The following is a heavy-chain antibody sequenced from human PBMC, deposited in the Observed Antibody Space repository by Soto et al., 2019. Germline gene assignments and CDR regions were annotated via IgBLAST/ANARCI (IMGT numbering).Heavy chain of an antibody. D-gene: IGHD3-10*01. Sequence: QVQLVQSGAEVKKPGASVKVSCKASGYTFTSYDINWVRQATGQGLEWMGWMNPNSGNTAYAQKFQGRVTMTRNTSLSTAYMGLSSLRSEHTAVYSCARARSGGGGNWFDPWGQGTLVTVSS. CDR2: MNPNSGNT. V-gene: IGHV1-8*01. CDR3: ARARSGGGGNWFDP. CDR1: GYTFTSYD. J-gene: IGHJ5*02.